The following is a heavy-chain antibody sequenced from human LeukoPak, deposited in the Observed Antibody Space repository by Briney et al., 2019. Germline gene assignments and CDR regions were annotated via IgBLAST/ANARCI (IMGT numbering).Heavy chain of an antibody. CDR1: GGSISSYY. J-gene: IGHJ6*03. CDR2: IYTSGST. Sequence: SETLSLTCTVSGGSISSYYWSWIRQPAGKGLEWIGRIYTSGSTNYNPSLKSRVTMSVDTSKNQFSLKLSSVTAADTAVYYCARDQDGIPAADPYYYYYMDVWGKGTTVTVSS. D-gene: IGHD6-13*01. CDR3: ARDQDGIPAADPYYYYYMDV. V-gene: IGHV4-4*07.